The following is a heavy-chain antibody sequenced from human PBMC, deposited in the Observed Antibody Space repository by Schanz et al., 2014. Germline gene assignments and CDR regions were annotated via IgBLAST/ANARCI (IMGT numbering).Heavy chain of an antibody. Sequence: EVQLVESGGGLVQPGGSLRLSCAASGFTFSDSWMHWVRQAPGKGLVWVSRTSNDGSFTTFADSVKGRFTISRDNAKNTLYLQMNSLRAEDTAVYYCAKIRYDSSGYYLPYYGMDVWGQGTTVIVSS. CDR1: GFTFSDSW. V-gene: IGHV3-74*01. J-gene: IGHJ6*02. D-gene: IGHD3-22*01. CDR2: TSNDGSFT. CDR3: AKIRYDSSGYYLPYYGMDV.